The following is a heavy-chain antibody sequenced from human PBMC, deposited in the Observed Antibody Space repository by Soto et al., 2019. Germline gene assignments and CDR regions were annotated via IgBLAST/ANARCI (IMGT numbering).Heavy chain of an antibody. CDR2: IYYSGST. D-gene: IGHD3-10*01. Sequence: SETLSLTCTVSGGSIGSGDYYWSWIRQPPGKGLEWIGYIYYSGSTYYNPSLKSRVTISVDTSKNQFSLKLSSVTAADTAVYYCARDGITMVRGVQYAFDIWGQGTMVTVSS. V-gene: IGHV4-30-4*01. CDR3: ARDGITMVRGVQYAFDI. CDR1: GGSIGSGDYY. J-gene: IGHJ3*02.